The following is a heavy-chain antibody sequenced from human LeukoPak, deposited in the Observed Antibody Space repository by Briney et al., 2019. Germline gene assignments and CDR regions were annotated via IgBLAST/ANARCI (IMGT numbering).Heavy chain of an antibody. D-gene: IGHD4-17*01. CDR1: GGSISSYY. V-gene: IGHV4-59*01. CDR3: ARGTYGDYVGY. Sequence: PSETLSLTCTVSGGSISSYYWSWIRQPPGKGLEWIGYIYYSGSTNYNPSLKSRVTISVDTSRNQFSLKLSSVTAADTAVYYCARGTYGDYVGYWGQGTLVTVSS. CDR2: IYYSGST. J-gene: IGHJ4*02.